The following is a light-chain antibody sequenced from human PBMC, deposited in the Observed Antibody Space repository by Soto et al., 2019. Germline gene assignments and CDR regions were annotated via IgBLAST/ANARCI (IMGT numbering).Light chain of an antibody. CDR2: AAS. Sequence: AIRMTQSTSSLSASTGDRVTITCRASQGISSYLVWYQQKPGKAPKLLIYAASTLQSGVPSRFSGSGSGTDFTLTISCLQSEDFATYYCQQYYSYPRTFGQGTKVEIK. CDR1: QGISSY. CDR3: QQYYSYPRT. V-gene: IGKV1-8*01. J-gene: IGKJ1*01.